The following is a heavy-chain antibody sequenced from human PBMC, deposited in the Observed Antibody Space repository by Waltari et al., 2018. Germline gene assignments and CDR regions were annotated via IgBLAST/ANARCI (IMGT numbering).Heavy chain of an antibody. J-gene: IGHJ4*02. CDR3: AKDSGVGGDDY. CDR2: IQNGGETT. Sequence: EVQLLESGGGLVQPGGSLRLSCAASGFTFSSYTMNWVRQAPGQGLGWVSAIQNGGETTSYADSVKGRFTISRDNSKNTLYLQMNNLRAEDTAMYFCAKDSGVGGDDYWGQGTLVTVSS. CDR1: GFTFSSYT. D-gene: IGHD3-3*01. V-gene: IGHV3-23*01.